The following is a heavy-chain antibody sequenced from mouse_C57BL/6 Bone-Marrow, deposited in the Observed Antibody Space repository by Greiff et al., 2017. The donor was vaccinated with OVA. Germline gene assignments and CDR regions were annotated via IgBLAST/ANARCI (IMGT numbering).Heavy chain of an antibody. D-gene: IGHD1-1*01. Sequence: QVHVKQSGAELVRPGTSVKVSCKASGYAFTNYLIEWVKQRPGQGLEWIGVINPGSGGTNYNEKFKGKATLTADKSSSTAYMQLSSLTSEDSAVYFCARRNLLLLYAMDYWGQGTSVTVSS. CDR1: GYAFTNYL. CDR3: ARRNLLLLYAMDY. J-gene: IGHJ4*01. V-gene: IGHV1-54*01. CDR2: INPGSGGT.